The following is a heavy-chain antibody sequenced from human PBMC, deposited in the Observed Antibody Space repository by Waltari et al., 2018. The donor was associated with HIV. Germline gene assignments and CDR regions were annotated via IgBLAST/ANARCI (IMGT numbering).Heavy chain of an antibody. Sequence: QVQLVQSGAEVKKPGAPVKVSCTASGYTFTGYYMPWVRQAPGQGLEWMGWINPDNGGTKYAQKFQDRVTMTRDTSISTAYMELSRLRSDDTAVYYCARDICNGGSCYSYYFDYWGQGTLVTVSS. CDR3: ARDICNGGSCYSYYFDY. CDR2: INPDNGGT. D-gene: IGHD2-15*01. V-gene: IGHV1-2*02. J-gene: IGHJ4*02. CDR1: GYTFTGYY.